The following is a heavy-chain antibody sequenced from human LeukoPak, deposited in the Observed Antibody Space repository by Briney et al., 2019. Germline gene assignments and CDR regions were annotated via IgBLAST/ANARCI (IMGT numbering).Heavy chain of an antibody. CDR3: ARVYDVLTGGFDY. CDR2: ISSSSISI. CDR1: GFTFRRHD. J-gene: IGHJ4*02. Sequence: GGSLRLSCAASGFTFRRHDMNWVRQAPGKGLEWVSSISSSSISINYADSVRDRFTISRDNARELLYLQMHNLRSEDTAVYYCARVYDVLTGGFDYWGQGVLVTVSS. D-gene: IGHD3-9*01. V-gene: IGHV3-21*01.